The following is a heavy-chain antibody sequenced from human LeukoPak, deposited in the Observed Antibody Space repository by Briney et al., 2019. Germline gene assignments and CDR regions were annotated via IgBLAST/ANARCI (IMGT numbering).Heavy chain of an antibody. CDR2: IYHSGST. V-gene: IGHV4-39*07. CDR3: ARGWRFYYYYMDV. CDR1: GGSISSSSYY. D-gene: IGHD2-21*01. Sequence: SETLSLTCTVSGGSISSSSYYWGWIRQPPGKGLEWIGSIYHSGSTYYNPSLKSRVTISADTSKNQFSLKLSSVTAADTAVYYCARGWRFYYYYMDVWGKGTTVTVSS. J-gene: IGHJ6*03.